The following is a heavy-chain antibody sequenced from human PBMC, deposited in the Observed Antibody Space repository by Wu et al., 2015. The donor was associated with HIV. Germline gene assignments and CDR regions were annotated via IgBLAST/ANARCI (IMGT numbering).Heavy chain of an antibody. J-gene: IGHJ4*02. CDR2: IIPISGTT. D-gene: IGHD4-17*01. Sequence: QVQLAQSGAEVKKPGSSVRVSCKASGGTFSSYTFNWVRQAPGQGLEWMGRIIPISGTTDYAQKFQDRITITADESTRTTYMALSSLTYEDTAVYFCASYGDLDYWGQGTLVTVSS. V-gene: IGHV1-69*15. CDR1: GGTFSSYT. CDR3: ASYGDLDY.